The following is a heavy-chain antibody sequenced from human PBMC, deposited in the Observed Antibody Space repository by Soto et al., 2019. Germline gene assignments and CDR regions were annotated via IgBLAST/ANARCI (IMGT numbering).Heavy chain of an antibody. CDR2: IWYDGSNK. D-gene: IGHD6-19*01. Sequence: GGSLRLSCAASGFTFSSYGMHWVRQAPGKGLEWVAVIWYDGSNKYYADSVKGRFTISRDNSKNTLYLQMNSLRAEDTAVYYCARPLERQQWLVLNWDYYYGMDVWGQGTTVTVSS. V-gene: IGHV3-33*01. CDR1: GFTFSSYG. CDR3: ARPLERQQWLVLNWDYYYGMDV. J-gene: IGHJ6*02.